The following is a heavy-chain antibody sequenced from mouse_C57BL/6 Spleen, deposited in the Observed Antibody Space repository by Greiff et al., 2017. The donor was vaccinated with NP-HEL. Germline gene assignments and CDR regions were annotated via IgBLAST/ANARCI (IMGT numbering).Heavy chain of an antibody. CDR2: IDPENGDT. Sequence: EVQLQQSGAELVRPGASVKLSCTASGFNIKDDYMHWVKQRPEQGLEWIGWIDPENGDTEYASKFQGKATITADTSSNKAYLQLSSLTSEDTAVYYCTGYCGSSSGYFDVWGTGTTVTVSS. D-gene: IGHD1-1*01. CDR3: TGYCGSSSGYFDV. V-gene: IGHV14-4*01. J-gene: IGHJ1*03. CDR1: GFNIKDDY.